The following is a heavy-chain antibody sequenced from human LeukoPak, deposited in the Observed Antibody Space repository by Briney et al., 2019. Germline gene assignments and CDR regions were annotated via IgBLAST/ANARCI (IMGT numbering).Heavy chain of an antibody. J-gene: IGHJ4*02. CDR3: ARVPARDYVFDY. V-gene: IGHV4-59*01. D-gene: IGHD4-17*01. Sequence: SETLSLTCTVSGSMYNYYWSWIRQPPGEGLEWIGYIHYNGNTNYNPSLKSRVTISVDTSKNQFSLKLSSVTAADTAVYYCARVPARDYVFDYWGQGTLVTVSS. CDR1: GSMYNYY. CDR2: IHYNGNT.